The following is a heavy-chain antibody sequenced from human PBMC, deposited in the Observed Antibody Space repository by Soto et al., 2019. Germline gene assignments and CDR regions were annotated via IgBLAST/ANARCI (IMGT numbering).Heavy chain of an antibody. J-gene: IGHJ4*02. CDR3: AAVIHNNPYNSPHYFDH. D-gene: IGHD1-20*01. V-gene: IGHV1-69*13. CDR2: IIPLFATS. CDR1: GGTFRNYA. Sequence: GASVKVSCKASGGTFRNYAITWVRQAPGQGLEWMGGIIPLFATSNYAQKFLGRLTFTADESAGTAYMELSSLRSEDTAVYYCAAVIHNNPYNSPHYFDHWGQGTLVTVSS.